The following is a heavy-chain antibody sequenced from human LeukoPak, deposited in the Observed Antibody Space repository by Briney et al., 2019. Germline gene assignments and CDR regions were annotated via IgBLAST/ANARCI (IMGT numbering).Heavy chain of an antibody. CDR3: ARATSEIPAAALTGSKYYYYYDMDV. CDR1: GCTFSYYT. J-gene: IGHJ6*03. CDR2: IIPFLGIT. V-gene: IGHV1-69*02. D-gene: IGHD2-2*01. Sequence: GSSVKVSCKASGCTFSYYTISWVRQAPGQGLEWMGRIIPFLGITNYAQKFQGRVTITADKSTSTAYMELSRLRSDDTAVYYCARATSEIPAAALTGSKYYYYYDMDVWGKGTTVTVSS.